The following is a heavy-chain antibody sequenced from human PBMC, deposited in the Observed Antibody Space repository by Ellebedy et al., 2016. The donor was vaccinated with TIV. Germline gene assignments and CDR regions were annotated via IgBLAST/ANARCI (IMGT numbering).Heavy chain of an antibody. V-gene: IGHV3-30*18. Sequence: GESLKISCAASGFTFGSNGMHWVRQAPGKGLEWVAVIAYDGSVEYYSDSVKGRFIISRDNSKNTLSLEMNSLRPEDTAVYYCTKEEGSGYSFSSYYVHWGQGTVVTVSS. CDR3: TKEEGSGYSFSSYYVH. J-gene: IGHJ4*02. CDR2: IAYDGSVE. D-gene: IGHD6-6*01. CDR1: GFTFGSNG.